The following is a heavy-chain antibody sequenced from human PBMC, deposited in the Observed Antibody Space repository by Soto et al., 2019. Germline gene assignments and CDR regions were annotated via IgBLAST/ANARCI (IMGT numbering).Heavy chain of an antibody. Sequence: ASVKVSCKASGYTFTGYYMHWVRQAPGQGLEWMGWINPNSGGTNYAQKFQGWVTMTRDTSISTAYMELSRLRSDDTAVYYCARGGDYYDSSGYYYYFDYWGQGTLVTVSS. CDR3: ARGGDYYDSSGYYYYFDY. V-gene: IGHV1-2*04. J-gene: IGHJ4*02. CDR2: INPNSGGT. CDR1: GYTFTGYY. D-gene: IGHD3-22*01.